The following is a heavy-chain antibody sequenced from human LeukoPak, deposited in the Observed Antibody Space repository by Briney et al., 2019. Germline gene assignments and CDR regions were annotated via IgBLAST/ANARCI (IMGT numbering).Heavy chain of an antibody. CDR3: ARVSTAGDEAAGGFDY. CDR2: IWYDGGNK. Sequence: GRSLRLSCAASGFTFSSYGMHWVRQAPGKGLEWVAVIWYDGGNKYYADSVKGRFTISRGNSKNTLYLQMNSLRAEDTAVYYCARVSTAGDEAAGGFDYWGQGTLVTVSS. CDR1: GFTFSSYG. J-gene: IGHJ4*02. V-gene: IGHV3-33*01. D-gene: IGHD6-13*01.